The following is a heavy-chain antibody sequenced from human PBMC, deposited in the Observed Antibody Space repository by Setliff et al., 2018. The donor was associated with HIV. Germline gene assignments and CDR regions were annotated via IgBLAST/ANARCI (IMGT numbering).Heavy chain of an antibody. CDR1: GGSVNAGSYY. J-gene: IGHJ6*03. Sequence: SETLSLTCSVSGGSVNAGSYYWTWLRQSAGKGLEWIGHIYTGGYTSYNPSLESRVSMSLDTSNNHFSLRVTSVTAADTAVYYCARLLPVATGHYYMDVWGKGTTVTV. CDR3: ARLLPVATGHYYMDV. CDR2: IYTGGYT. D-gene: IGHD2-8*02. V-gene: IGHV4-61*09.